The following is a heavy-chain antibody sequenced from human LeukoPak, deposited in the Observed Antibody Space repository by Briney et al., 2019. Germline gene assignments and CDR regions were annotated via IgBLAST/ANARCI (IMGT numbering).Heavy chain of an antibody. J-gene: IGHJ5*02. CDR3: ARPVGGPFAWFDP. Sequence: ASVKVSCKASGYTFTGYYMHWVRQAPGQGLEWMGWINPNSGGTNYAQKFQGRVTMTRDTSISTAYMELSRLRSDDTAVYYCARPVGGPFAWFDPWGQGTLVIASP. D-gene: IGHD3-10*01. CDR2: INPNSGGT. CDR1: GYTFTGYY. V-gene: IGHV1-2*02.